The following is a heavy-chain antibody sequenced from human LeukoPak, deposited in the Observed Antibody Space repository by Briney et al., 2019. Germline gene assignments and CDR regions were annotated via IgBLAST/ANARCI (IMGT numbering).Heavy chain of an antibody. CDR2: IYYSGST. D-gene: IGHD6-19*01. CDR1: GGSISSYY. CDR3: ARHGWAVAGTGVWYFDY. J-gene: IGHJ4*02. Sequence: PSETLSLTCTVSGGSISSYYWSWIRQPPGKGLEWIGYIYYSGSTNYNPSLKSRVTISVDTSKNQFSLELSSVTAADTAVYYCARHGWAVAGTGVWYFDYWGQGTLVTVSS. V-gene: IGHV4-59*08.